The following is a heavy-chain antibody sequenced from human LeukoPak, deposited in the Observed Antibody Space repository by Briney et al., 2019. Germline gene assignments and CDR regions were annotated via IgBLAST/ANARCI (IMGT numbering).Heavy chain of an antibody. Sequence: GGSLRLSCAASGFTFSSDGMHWVRQAPGKGLEWVAFIRYDGSHKYYADSVKGRFTISRDNSKNTLYLQMNSLRAEDTAVYYCARGRDGYYDILTGYLDYWGQGTLVTVSS. CDR1: GFTFSSDG. D-gene: IGHD3-9*01. V-gene: IGHV3-30*02. CDR3: ARGRDGYYDILTGYLDY. CDR2: IRYDGSHK. J-gene: IGHJ4*02.